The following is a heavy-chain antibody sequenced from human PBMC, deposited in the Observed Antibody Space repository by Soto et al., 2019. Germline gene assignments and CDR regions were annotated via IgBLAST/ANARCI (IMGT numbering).Heavy chain of an antibody. CDR3: ARDFGAAACRGGLDL. CDR2: MYIGGNP. J-gene: IGHJ4*02. D-gene: IGHD2-15*01. CDR1: GFTVSSVY. Sequence: EVQLVETGGGLIQPGGSLRISCAASGFTVSSVYMSWVRQAPGKGLEWVSVMYIGGNPYYADSVKGRFTISRDSAKNTVYLQMDSLRAEDTAVYYCARDFGAAACRGGLDLWGQGTLVSVSS. V-gene: IGHV3-53*02.